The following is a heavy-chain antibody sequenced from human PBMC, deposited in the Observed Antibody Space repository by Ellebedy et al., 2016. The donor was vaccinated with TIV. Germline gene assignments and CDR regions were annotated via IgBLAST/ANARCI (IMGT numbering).Heavy chain of an antibody. CDR3: ARAPLSGVFYGMDV. Sequence: AASVKVSCKTSGYTFTDYYIHWVRQAPGQGLEWMAWINPNSGGTNYAQKFQGRVTMTRDTSTSTVYMELSSLSSEDTALYYCARAPLSGVFYGMDVWGQGTTVTVSS. J-gene: IGHJ6*02. D-gene: IGHD3-16*02. CDR2: INPNSGGT. CDR1: GYTFTDYY. V-gene: IGHV1-2*02.